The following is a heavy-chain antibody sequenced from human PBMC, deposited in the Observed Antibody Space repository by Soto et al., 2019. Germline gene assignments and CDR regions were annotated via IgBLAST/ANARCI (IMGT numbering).Heavy chain of an antibody. V-gene: IGHV2-5*02. CDR1: GFSLSTSGVG. CDR2: IYWDDDK. CDR3: AHSITIFGVVISNWFDP. J-gene: IGHJ5*02. Sequence: QITLKESGPTLVKPTQTLTLTCTFSGFSLSTSGVGVGWIRQPPGKALEWLALIYWDDDKRYSPSLKSRLTITKDTSKNQVVLTMTNMDPVDTATYYCAHSITIFGVVISNWFDPWGQGTLVTVSS. D-gene: IGHD3-3*01.